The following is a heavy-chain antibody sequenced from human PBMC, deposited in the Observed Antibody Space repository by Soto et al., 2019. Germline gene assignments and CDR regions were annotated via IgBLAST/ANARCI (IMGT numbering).Heavy chain of an antibody. Sequence: GGSLRLSCAASGFTFSSYAMHWVRQAPGKGLEWVAVISYDGSNKYYADSVKGRFTISRDNSKNTLYLQMNSLRAEDTAVYYCARDGVGSSSGLGPDIWGQGTMVTVSS. V-gene: IGHV3-30-3*01. CDR1: GFTFSSYA. J-gene: IGHJ3*02. D-gene: IGHD3-22*01. CDR2: ISYDGSNK. CDR3: ARDGVGSSSGLGPDI.